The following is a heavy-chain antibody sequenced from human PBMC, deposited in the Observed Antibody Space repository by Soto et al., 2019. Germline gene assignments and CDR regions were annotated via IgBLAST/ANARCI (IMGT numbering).Heavy chain of an antibody. D-gene: IGHD3-10*01. CDR1: GGSISSTKNY. J-gene: IGHJ6*02. CDR2: ISYNGNT. CDR3: SRRYYFGSGKYGVDV. V-gene: IGHV4-39*01. Sequence: ETLSLTCTVSGGSISSTKNYWGWIRQPPGKGLEWIGTISYNGNTYYNPSLNGRVIISADTSKNQFSLKLSSLTAADTAVYYCSRRYYFGSGKYGVDVWGQGTMVTVSS.